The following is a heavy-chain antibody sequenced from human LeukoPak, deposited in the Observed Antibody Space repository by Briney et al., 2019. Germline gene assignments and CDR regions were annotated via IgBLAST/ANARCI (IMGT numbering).Heavy chain of an antibody. CDR2: MYSGGDT. Sequence: GGSLRLSCAASGFTVSANHMNWVRQVPGKGLDWVSVMYSGGDTYYADSVKGRFTFSRDNSKNTLHLQMSSLRPEDTAVYYCASQGGITIVRAVPAFGYWGQGTLVTVSS. CDR1: GFTVSANH. D-gene: IGHD3-10*01. V-gene: IGHV3-66*04. J-gene: IGHJ4*02. CDR3: ASQGGITIVRAVPAFGY.